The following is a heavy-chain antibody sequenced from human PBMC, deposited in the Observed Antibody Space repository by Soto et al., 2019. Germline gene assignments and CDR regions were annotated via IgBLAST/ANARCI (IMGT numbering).Heavy chain of an antibody. J-gene: IGHJ4*02. CDR1: GDSVSSNSAA. Sequence: PSQTLSLTCAISGDSVSSNSAAWNWIRQSPSRGLEWLGRTYYRSKWYNDYAVSVKSRITINPDTSKNQFSLQLNSVTPEDTAVYYCAREVDYSNYPKQDFDYWGQGTLVTVSS. CDR3: AREVDYSNYPKQDFDY. D-gene: IGHD4-4*01. V-gene: IGHV6-1*01. CDR2: TYYRSKWYN.